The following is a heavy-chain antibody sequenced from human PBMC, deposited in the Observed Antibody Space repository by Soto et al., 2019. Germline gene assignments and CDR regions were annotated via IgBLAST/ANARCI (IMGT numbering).Heavy chain of an antibody. CDR3: ALRGATGPAPYYYYGMDV. D-gene: IGHD5-12*01. Sequence: GTSVKVSCKASGYTFTGYYMHWVRQAPGQGLEWMGWINPNSGGTNYAQKFQGRVTMTRDTSISTAYMELSRLRSDDTAVYYCALRGATGPAPYYYYGMDVWGQGTTVTVSS. CDR2: INPNSGGT. V-gene: IGHV1-2*02. CDR1: GYTFTGYY. J-gene: IGHJ6*02.